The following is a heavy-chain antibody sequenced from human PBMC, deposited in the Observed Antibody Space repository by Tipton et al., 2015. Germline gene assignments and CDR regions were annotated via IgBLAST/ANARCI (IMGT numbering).Heavy chain of an antibody. V-gene: IGHV4-59*01. CDR3: AMARGGHGFLFDS. CDR1: GGSLRPFY. Sequence: TLSLTCTVSGGSLRPFYWSWIRQPPGQELEWIGYIQYSGSTNYNTSLKSRVTISVDTSKTLFSLKMSSVTASDTAVYYCAMARGGHGFLFDSWGHGILVTFAS. J-gene: IGHJ5*01. D-gene: IGHD2-15*01. CDR2: IQYSGST.